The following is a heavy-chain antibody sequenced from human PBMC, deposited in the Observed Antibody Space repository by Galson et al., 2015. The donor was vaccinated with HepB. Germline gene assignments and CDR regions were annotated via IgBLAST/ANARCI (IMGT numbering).Heavy chain of an antibody. D-gene: IGHD1-26*01. CDR2: INPTGDAT. CDR3: AREVRVGIGAFDV. J-gene: IGHJ3*01. Sequence: SVKASCKASGYTFTSYYLHWVRQAPGQGLEWMGIINPTGDATTYTQNLEGRVTMTRDSSTSTLYMELSSLRSEDTAVYYCAREVRVGIGAFDVWGQGTMVTVSS. CDR1: GYTFTSYY. V-gene: IGHV1-46*01.